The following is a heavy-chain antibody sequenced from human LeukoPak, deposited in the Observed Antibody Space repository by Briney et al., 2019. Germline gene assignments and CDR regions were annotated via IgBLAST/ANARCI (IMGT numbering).Heavy chain of an antibody. D-gene: IGHD3-10*01. CDR2: IDPNSGNT. V-gene: IGHV1-8*03. CDR3: ARGHGSGTYYNVWVDP. J-gene: IGHJ5*02. Sequence: ASVTVSCKASAYTFSNYDIHWVRQATGQGLEWMGWIDPNSGNTGYAQKFQGRVTITWDTSITTAYMELSSLRSEDTAVYYCARGHGSGTYYNVWVDPWGQGTLVTVSS. CDR1: AYTFSNYD.